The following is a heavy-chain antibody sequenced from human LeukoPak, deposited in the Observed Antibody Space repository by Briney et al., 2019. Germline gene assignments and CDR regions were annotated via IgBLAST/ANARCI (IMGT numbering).Heavy chain of an antibody. CDR2: INPNSGGT. CDR3: ARGRSYGSGSYYRWGY. V-gene: IGHV1-8*01. Sequence: ASVKVSCKASGYTFTSYDINWVRQAPGQGLEWMGWINPNSGGTNYAQKFQGRVTMTRNTSISTAYMELSSLRSEDTAVYYCARGRSYGSGSYYRWGYWGQGTLVTVSS. CDR1: GYTFTSYD. D-gene: IGHD3-10*01. J-gene: IGHJ4*02.